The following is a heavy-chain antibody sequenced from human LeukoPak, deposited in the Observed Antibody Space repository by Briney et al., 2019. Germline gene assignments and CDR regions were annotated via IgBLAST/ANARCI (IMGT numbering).Heavy chain of an antibody. CDR1: GGSFSGYY. J-gene: IGHJ4*02. Sequence: SETLSLTCAVYGGSFSGYYWSWIRQPPGKGLEWIGEINHSGSTNYNPSLKSRVTISVDTSKNQFSLKLSSVTAADTAVYYCARGRSRPYSSSWYYFDYWGQGTLVTVSS. V-gene: IGHV4-34*01. CDR2: INHSGST. CDR3: ARGRSRPYSSSWYYFDY. D-gene: IGHD6-13*01.